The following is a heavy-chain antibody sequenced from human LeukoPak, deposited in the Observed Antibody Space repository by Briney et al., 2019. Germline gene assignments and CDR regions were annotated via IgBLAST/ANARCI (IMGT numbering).Heavy chain of an antibody. CDR3: ARGPLGPAAGPFDY. D-gene: IGHD6-13*01. Sequence: PGRSLRLSCAASGFTFSSYAMHWVRQAPGKGLEWVAVISYDGSNKYYADSVKGRFTISRDNSKNTLYLQMNSLRAEDTAVYYCARGPLGPAAGPFDYWGQGTLATVSS. CDR2: ISYDGSNK. V-gene: IGHV3-30-3*01. J-gene: IGHJ4*02. CDR1: GFTFSSYA.